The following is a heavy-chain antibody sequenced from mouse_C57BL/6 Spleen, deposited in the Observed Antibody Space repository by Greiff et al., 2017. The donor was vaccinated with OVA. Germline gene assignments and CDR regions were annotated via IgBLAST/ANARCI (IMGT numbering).Heavy chain of an antibody. D-gene: IGHD2-4*01. CDR2: IWSGGST. V-gene: IGHV2-2*01. CDR3: AIYYDYDDDYAMDY. Sequence: QVQLKESGPGLVQPSQSLSITCTVSGFSLTSYGVHWVRQSPGKGLEWLGVIWSGGSTDYNAAFISRLSISKDNSKSQVFFKMNSLQADDTAIYYCAIYYDYDDDYAMDYWGQGTSVTVSS. CDR1: GFSLTSYG. J-gene: IGHJ4*01.